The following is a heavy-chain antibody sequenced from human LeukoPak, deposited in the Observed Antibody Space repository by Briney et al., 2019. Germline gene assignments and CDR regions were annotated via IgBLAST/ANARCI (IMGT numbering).Heavy chain of an antibody. CDR2: ISSSSSYI. CDR3: ARLVDTAMWDYYYGMDA. V-gene: IGHV3-21*01. Sequence: GGSLRLSCAASGSTFSSYSMNWVRQAPGKGLEWVSSISSSSSYIYYADSVKGRFTISRDNAKNSLYLQMNSLRAEDTAVYYCARLVDTAMWDYYYGMDAWGQGTTVTVSS. J-gene: IGHJ6*02. D-gene: IGHD5-18*01. CDR1: GSTFSSYS.